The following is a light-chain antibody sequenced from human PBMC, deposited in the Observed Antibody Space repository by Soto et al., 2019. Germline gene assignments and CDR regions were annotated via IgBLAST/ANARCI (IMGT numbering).Light chain of an antibody. V-gene: IGLV2-11*01. Sequence: QSVLTQPRSVSGSPGQSVTISCTGNSSDVGAYNYVSWYQHHPGKAPKVMIFDVSERPSGVPDRFSGSKSGNTASLTISGLQAEDEGDYYRCSYAGTYSWVFGGGTKLNVL. CDR2: DVS. CDR1: SSDVGAYNY. CDR3: CSYAGTYSWV. J-gene: IGLJ3*02.